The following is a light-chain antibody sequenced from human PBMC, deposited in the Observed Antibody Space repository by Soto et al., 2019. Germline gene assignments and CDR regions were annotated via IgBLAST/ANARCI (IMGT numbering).Light chain of an antibody. J-gene: IGKJ5*01. Sequence: ESVLTQSRCTLSLSPGERSTLSCRASQSVGGSFLAWYQQRTGQAPRLXIYHTSYRATGIPDRFSGSGYGTDFNLTISSLETEDFAVYYCQQRSNWPPTFGQGTRLEIK. V-gene: IGKV3D-20*02. CDR1: QSVGGSF. CDR3: QQRSNWPPT. CDR2: HTS.